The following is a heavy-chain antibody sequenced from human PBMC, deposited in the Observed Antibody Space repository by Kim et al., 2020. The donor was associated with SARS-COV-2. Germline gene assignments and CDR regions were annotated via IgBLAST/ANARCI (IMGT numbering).Heavy chain of an antibody. V-gene: IGHV3-7*05. J-gene: IGHJ6*02. CDR3: ARDRLGGYGMDV. CDR2: IKYDGSDK. CDR1: GFTFSTYW. Sequence: GGSLRLSCAASGFTFSTYWMYWVRQAPGKGLEWLVNIKYDGSDKYYVDSVKGRFTVSRDNAKNSLYLHMTSLRAEDTAVYFCARDRLGGYGMDVWGQGNT. D-gene: IGHD1-26*01.